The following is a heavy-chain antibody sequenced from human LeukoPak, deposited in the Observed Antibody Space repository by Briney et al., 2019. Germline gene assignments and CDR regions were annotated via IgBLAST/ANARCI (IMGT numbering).Heavy chain of an antibody. CDR2: IYYSGST. CDR3: ARASYGGYFDY. D-gene: IGHD4-23*01. CDR1: GGSISSYY. V-gene: IGHV4-59*01. J-gene: IGHJ4*02. Sequence: SETLSLTCTVSGGSISSYYWSWIRQPPGKGLEWIGYIYYSGSTNYNPSFKSRVTISVDTSKNQFSLKLSSVTAADTAVYYCARASYGGYFDYWGQGTLVTVSS.